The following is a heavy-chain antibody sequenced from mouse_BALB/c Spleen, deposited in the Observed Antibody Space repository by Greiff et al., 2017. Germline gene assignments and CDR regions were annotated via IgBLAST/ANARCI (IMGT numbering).Heavy chain of an antibody. CDR3: ARESRDYYGSNAMDY. CDR1: GFSLTSYG. D-gene: IGHD1-1*01. J-gene: IGHJ4*01. Sequence: VQRVESGPGLVAPSQSLSITCTVSGFSLTSYGVHWVRQPPGKGLEWLGVIWAGGSTNYNSALMSRLSLSKDDSNSQVFLKMNSLQTDDTAMYYCARESRDYYGSNAMDYWGQGTSVTVSS. CDR2: IWAGGST. V-gene: IGHV2-9*02.